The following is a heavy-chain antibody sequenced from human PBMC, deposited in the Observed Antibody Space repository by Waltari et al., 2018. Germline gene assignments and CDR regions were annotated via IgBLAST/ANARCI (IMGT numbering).Heavy chain of an antibody. D-gene: IGHD3-3*01. CDR3: ARDWSGWDT. V-gene: IGHV3-21*01. J-gene: IGHJ5*02. CDR1: GFTFSTYR. Sequence: EVQLVESGGGLVKPGGSLRLSCAASGFTFSTYRLNWVRQAPGKGLEWVSSISSSSTYIYYADSVKGRFTISRDDAKNSLYLQMNSLRDEDTAVYYRARDWSGWDTWGQGTLVTVSS. CDR2: ISSSSTYI.